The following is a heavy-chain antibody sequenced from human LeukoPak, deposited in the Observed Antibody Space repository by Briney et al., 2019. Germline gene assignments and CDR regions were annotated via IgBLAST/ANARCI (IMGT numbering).Heavy chain of an antibody. CDR2: INPNSGGT. J-gene: IGHJ4*02. V-gene: IGHV1-2*02. D-gene: IGHD3-9*01. CDR1: GYTFTGYY. CDR3: ARGDFVLVRYFDWLGY. Sequence: ASVKVSCKASGYTFTGYYMHWVRQAPGHGLEWMGWINPNSGGTNYAQKFQGRVTMTRDTSISTAYMELSRLRSDDTAVYYCARGDFVLVRYFDWLGYWGQGTLVTVSS.